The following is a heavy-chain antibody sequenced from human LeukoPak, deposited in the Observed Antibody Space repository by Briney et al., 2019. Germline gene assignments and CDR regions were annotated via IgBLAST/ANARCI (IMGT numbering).Heavy chain of an antibody. Sequence: GGSLRLSCAAAGFTLSTYDMHWVRQVTGKGLEWVSVIGTAGDTYYAGSVQGRFTISRENAKNSLYLQMNSLRAGDTAVYYCARDGPGRVSPDYWGQGTLVTVSS. CDR1: GFTLSTYD. CDR3: ARDGPGRVSPDY. V-gene: IGHV3-13*01. J-gene: IGHJ4*02. CDR2: IGTAGDT. D-gene: IGHD6-13*01.